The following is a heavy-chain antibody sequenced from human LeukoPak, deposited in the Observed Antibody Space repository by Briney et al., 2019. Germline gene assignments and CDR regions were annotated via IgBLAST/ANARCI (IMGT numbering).Heavy chain of an antibody. D-gene: IGHD3-16*01. J-gene: IGHJ4*02. CDR2: IYYSGRT. CDR3: ARWTWGNFDY. Sequence: SETLSLTCTVSGCSISSYYWSWIRQPPGKGLEWMGYIYYSGRTNYNPSLKSRVTIPVDTSKTQFSLKLSSVPAADTAVYYCARWTWGNFDYWGQGTLVTVSS. CDR1: GCSISSYY. V-gene: IGHV4-59*01.